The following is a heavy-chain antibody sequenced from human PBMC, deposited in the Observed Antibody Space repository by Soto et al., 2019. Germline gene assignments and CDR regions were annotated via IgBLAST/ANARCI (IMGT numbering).Heavy chain of an antibody. CDR2: IYTGGST. Sequence: SETLSLTCSVSGDSISNYYWNWIRQPAGQGLEWIGRIYTGGSTNYNPSLKSRVTMSVDTSKNQFSLELTSLTAADTAVYFCAGDQGHYYYGMAVWGQGTTVTVSS. CDR1: GDSISNYY. J-gene: IGHJ6*02. V-gene: IGHV4-4*07. CDR3: AGDQGHYYYGMAV.